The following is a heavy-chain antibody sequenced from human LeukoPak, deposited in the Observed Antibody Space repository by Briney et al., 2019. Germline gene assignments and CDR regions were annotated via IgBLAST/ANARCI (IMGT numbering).Heavy chain of an antibody. D-gene: IGHD2-15*01. Sequence: GGSLRLSCAASGFTFSSYAMHWVRQAPGKGLEWVAVISYDGSNKYYVDSVKGRFTISRDNSKNTLYLQMNSLRAEDTAVYYCARGEGSGYWYFDLWGRGTLVTVSS. CDR3: ARGEGSGYWYFDL. CDR1: GFTFSSYA. J-gene: IGHJ2*01. V-gene: IGHV3-30-3*01. CDR2: ISYDGSNK.